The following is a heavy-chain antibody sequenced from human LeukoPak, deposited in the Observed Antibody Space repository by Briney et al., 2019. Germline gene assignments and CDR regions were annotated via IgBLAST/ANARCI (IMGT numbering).Heavy chain of an antibody. CDR1: GYTFTGYY. CDR2: INPNSGGT. J-gene: IGHJ6*02. V-gene: IGHV1-2*02. D-gene: IGHD5-12*01. Sequence: ASVKVSCKASGYTFTGYYMHWVRQAPGQGLEWMGWINPNSGGTNYAQKFQGRVIMTRDTSISTAYMELSRLRSDDTAVYYCAREGSGYDSNGMDVWGQGTTVTVSS. CDR3: AREGSGYDSNGMDV.